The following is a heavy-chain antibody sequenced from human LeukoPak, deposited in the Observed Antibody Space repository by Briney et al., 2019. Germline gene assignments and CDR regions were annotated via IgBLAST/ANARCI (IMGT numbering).Heavy chain of an antibody. CDR2: IYYSGST. V-gene: IGHV4-59*01. CDR1: GGSISSYY. CDR3: ARGLMMAVAGRGEFHY. Sequence: SETLSLTCIVSGGSISSYYWSWIRQPPGKGLEWIGYIYYSGSTNYDPSLKSRVTISVDTSKNQFSLKLSSVTAADTAVYYCARGLMMAVAGRGEFHYWGQGTLVTVSS. J-gene: IGHJ4*02. D-gene: IGHD6-13*01.